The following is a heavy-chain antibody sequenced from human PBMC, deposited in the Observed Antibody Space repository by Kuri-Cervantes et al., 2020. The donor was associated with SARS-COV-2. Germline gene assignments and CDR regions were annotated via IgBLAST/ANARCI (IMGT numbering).Heavy chain of an antibody. CDR3: ARGRQVRLRFLEWLFEWFDP. V-gene: IGHV1-2*02. CDR1: GYTFTGYY. D-gene: IGHD3-3*01. Sequence: ASVKVSCKASGYTFTGYYMHWVRQAPGQGLEWMGWINPNSGGTNYAQKFQGRVTMTRDTSISTAYMELSRLRSDATAVYYCARGRQVRLRFLEWLFEWFDPWGQGTLVTVSS. J-gene: IGHJ5*02. CDR2: INPNSGGT.